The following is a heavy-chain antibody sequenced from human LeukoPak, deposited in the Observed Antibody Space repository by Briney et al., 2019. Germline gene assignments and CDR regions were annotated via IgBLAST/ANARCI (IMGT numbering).Heavy chain of an antibody. CDR1: VDSISSKNAA. J-gene: IGHJ6*02. V-gene: IGHV6-1*01. Sequence: SQTLPLTCLISVDSISSKNAAWNWIRQSPSRGVEWLGRKYYWSKRFYDCAVSVKSRLRINPDTSKNQFSLQLNSVTPEDTAVYYCAHGVFYLGMDVWGQGTTVTVSS. CDR2: KYYWSKRFY. D-gene: IGHD4-17*01. CDR3: AHGVFYLGMDV.